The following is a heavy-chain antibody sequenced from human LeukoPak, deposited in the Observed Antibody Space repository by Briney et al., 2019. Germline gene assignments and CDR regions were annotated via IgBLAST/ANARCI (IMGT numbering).Heavy chain of an antibody. CDR2: IRYDGSNK. CDR1: GFTFSSYG. Sequence: GGSLRLSCAASGFTFSSYGMHWVRQAPGKGPEWVAFIRYDGSNKYYADSVKGRFTISRDNSKNTLYLQMNSLRAEGTAVYYCAKDLGVVITLPGYWGQGTLVTVSS. CDR3: AKDLGVVITLPGY. J-gene: IGHJ4*02. V-gene: IGHV3-30*02. D-gene: IGHD3-3*01.